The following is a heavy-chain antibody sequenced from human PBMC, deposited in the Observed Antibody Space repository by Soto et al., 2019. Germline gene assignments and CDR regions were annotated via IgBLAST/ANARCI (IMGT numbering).Heavy chain of an antibody. CDR2: ISSSSSYI. J-gene: IGHJ4*02. V-gene: IGHV3-21*01. D-gene: IGHD3-22*01. CDR3: ASHPEDSSAYWYYFDY. CDR1: GFTFSSYS. Sequence: EVQLVESGGGLVKPGGSLRLSCAASGFTFSSYSMNWVRQAPGKGLEWVSSISSSSSYIYYADSVKGRFTISRHNAKNSLYMQMNSLRAEDTAVYYCASHPEDSSAYWYYFDYWGQGTLVTVSS.